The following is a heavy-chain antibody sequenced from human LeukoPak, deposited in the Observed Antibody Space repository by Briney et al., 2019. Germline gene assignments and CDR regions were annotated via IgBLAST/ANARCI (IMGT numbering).Heavy chain of an antibody. V-gene: IGHV3-74*01. D-gene: IGHD6-13*01. CDR1: GFTFSNYW. CDR2: INGDGSRT. Sequence: GGSLRLSCAASGFTFSNYWMHWVRHAPGKGLVWVSRINGDGSRTNYADSVKGRFTISRDNSKNTVYLQMNSLRAEDTAVYYCARAPYSSNWYLDYWGQGTLVTVSS. CDR3: ARAPYSSNWYLDY. J-gene: IGHJ4*02.